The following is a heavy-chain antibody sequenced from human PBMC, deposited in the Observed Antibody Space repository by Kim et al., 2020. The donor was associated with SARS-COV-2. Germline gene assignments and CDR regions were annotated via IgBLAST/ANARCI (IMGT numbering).Heavy chain of an antibody. CDR3: AKDWGPYSYGYYYHYGMDD. J-gene: IGHJ6*02. CDR1: GFTFSNYG. Sequence: GGSLRLSCAASGFTFSNYGMHWVRQAPGKGLEWVAVISYDGSQKSYADSVKGRFTISRDTSKNTLYMQMNSPRVEDTAVYYCAKDWGPYSYGYYYHYGMDDWGQGTTVTVSS. CDR2: ISYDGSQK. V-gene: IGHV3-30*18. D-gene: IGHD3-16*01.